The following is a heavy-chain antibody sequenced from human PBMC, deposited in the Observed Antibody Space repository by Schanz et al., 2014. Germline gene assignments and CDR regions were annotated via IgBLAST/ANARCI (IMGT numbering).Heavy chain of an antibody. Sequence: EVHLVESGGGLVKPGGSLRLSCAVSGFSVSTNYMSWARQAPGKGLEWISSLYINAGSTRYADSVKGRFFISRDSSKNTLFLQMNSLRADDTAMYFCARDEGRDGYNLAFDVWGQGTLVTVSS. CDR1: GFSVSTNY. J-gene: IGHJ3*01. V-gene: IGHV3-53*01. D-gene: IGHD2-21*01. CDR2: LYINAGST. CDR3: ARDEGRDGYNLAFDV.